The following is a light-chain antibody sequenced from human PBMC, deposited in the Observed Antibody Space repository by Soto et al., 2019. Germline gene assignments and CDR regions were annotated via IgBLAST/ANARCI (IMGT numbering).Light chain of an antibody. CDR3: QQDGSSPPWT. CDR2: VAS. V-gene: IGKV3-20*01. CDR1: QSVSSNY. Sequence: EIVLTQSPGTLSLSPGERATLSCRASQSVSSNYLVWYQQKPGQAPRLLIHVASSRATGIPDTFSGSGSGTDFTLTISRLQPEDFAVYYCQQDGSSPPWTFGQGTKVEIK. J-gene: IGKJ1*01.